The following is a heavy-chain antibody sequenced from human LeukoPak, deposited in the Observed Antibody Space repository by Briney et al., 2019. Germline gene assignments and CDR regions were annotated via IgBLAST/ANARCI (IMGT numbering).Heavy chain of an antibody. CDR3: ARPYDSSGYYYWNAFDI. D-gene: IGHD3-22*01. J-gene: IGHJ3*02. CDR2: IYTSGST. CDR1: GGSISSYY. Sequence: SETLSLTCTVSGGSISSYYWSWIRQPPGKGLEWIGYIYTSGSTNYNPSLKSRVTISVDTSKNQFSLKLSSVTAADTAVYYCARPYDSSGYYYWNAFDIWGQGTIVTVSS. V-gene: IGHV4-4*09.